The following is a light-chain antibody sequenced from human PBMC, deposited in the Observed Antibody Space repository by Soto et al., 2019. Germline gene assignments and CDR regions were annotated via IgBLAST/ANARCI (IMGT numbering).Light chain of an antibody. CDR1: TGAVTSGHF. V-gene: IGLV7-46*01. J-gene: IGLJ2*01. Sequence: QAVVTQEPSLTVSPGGTVTLTCDSSTGAVTSGHFPYWFQQKPGQPPRTLIYDTSNKHSWTPARFSGSLLGGKAALTLSGAQPEDEAEYYCLLSYSGAHVVFGGGTQLTVL. CDR2: DTS. CDR3: LLSYSGAHVV.